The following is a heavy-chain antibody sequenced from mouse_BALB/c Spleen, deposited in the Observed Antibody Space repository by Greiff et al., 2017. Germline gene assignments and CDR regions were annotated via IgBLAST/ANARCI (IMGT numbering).Heavy chain of an antibody. J-gene: IGHJ2*01. Sequence: QVQLKVSGAELVRPGTSVKLSCKASGYTFTNSWLGWVKQRPGHGREWIGDIYPGGGYTNYNEKSKGKATLTADTSSSTAYMQLSSLTSEDSAVYFCASGGLRRGDYWGQGTTLTVSS. CDR2: IYPGGGYT. CDR3: ASGGLRRGDY. CDR1: GYTFTNSW. D-gene: IGHD2-4*01. V-gene: IGHV1-63*02.